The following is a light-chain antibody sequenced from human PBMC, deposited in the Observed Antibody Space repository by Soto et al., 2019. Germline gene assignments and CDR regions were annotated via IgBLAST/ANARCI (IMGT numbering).Light chain of an antibody. CDR2: GAS. CDR3: QRYDNWPPT. CDR1: QTIGDN. Sequence: ETVMTQSPATLSVSPGERATLSCRASQTIGDNLAWYQQKPGRAPRLLIYGASTRATGVPARFSGSGSGIEFTLTISSLQSEDCSVYYCQRYDNWPPTFGQGTKVEI. J-gene: IGKJ1*01. V-gene: IGKV3-15*01.